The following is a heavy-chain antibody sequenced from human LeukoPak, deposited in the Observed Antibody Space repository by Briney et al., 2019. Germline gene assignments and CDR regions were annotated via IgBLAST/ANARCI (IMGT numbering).Heavy chain of an antibody. D-gene: IGHD5-24*01. CDR3: AREPIEMATIFDY. Sequence: PSETLSLTCTVSGGSISSSSYYWGWIRQPPGKGLEWIGSIYYSGSTYYNPSLKSRVTISVDTSKNQFSLKLSSVTAADTAVYYCAREPIEMATIFDYWGQGTPVTVSS. CDR1: GGSISSSSYY. J-gene: IGHJ4*02. V-gene: IGHV4-39*02. CDR2: IYYSGST.